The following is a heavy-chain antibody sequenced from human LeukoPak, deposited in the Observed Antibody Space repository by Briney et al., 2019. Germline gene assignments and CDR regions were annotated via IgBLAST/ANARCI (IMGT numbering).Heavy chain of an antibody. Sequence: GGSLRLSCAASGFTFSSYEMNWVRQAPGKGLEWVSYISSSGSTIYYADSVKGRFTISSDNAKNSLYLQMNSLRAEDTAVYYCARDSTHCSSTSCYFDYWGQGTLVTVSS. CDR2: ISSSGSTI. CDR1: GFTFSSYE. CDR3: ARDSTHCSSTSCYFDY. J-gene: IGHJ4*02. V-gene: IGHV3-48*03. D-gene: IGHD2-2*01.